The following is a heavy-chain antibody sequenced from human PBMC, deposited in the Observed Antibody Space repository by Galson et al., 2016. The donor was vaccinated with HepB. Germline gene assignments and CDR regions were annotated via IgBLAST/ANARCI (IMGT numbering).Heavy chain of an antibody. CDR2: IYHTGSS. J-gene: IGHJ4*02. V-gene: IGHV4-31*03. CDR3: ARVVTDSTFDH. D-gene: IGHD2-21*02. CDR1: GDSITSAPHY. Sequence: TLSLTCTVSGDSITSAPHYWTWVRQHPGKGLEFIGFIYHTGSSFYNPSLKSRVAMSVDTSQSQFSLRLSSVTVADTAVYYYARVVTDSTFDHWGQGTPVTVSS.